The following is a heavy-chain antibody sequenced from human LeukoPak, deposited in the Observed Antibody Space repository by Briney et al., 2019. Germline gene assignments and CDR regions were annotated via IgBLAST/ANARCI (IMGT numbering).Heavy chain of an antibody. Sequence: GGSLRLSCAASGFTFSSYGMHWVRQAPGKGLEWVAFIRYDGSNKYYADSVKGRFTISRDNSKNTLYLQMNSLRAEDTAVYYCAKDLSWSGYPDFDYWGQGTLVTVSS. CDR3: AKDLSWSGYPDFDY. CDR1: GFTFSSYG. V-gene: IGHV3-30*02. CDR2: IRYDGSNK. J-gene: IGHJ4*02. D-gene: IGHD3-3*01.